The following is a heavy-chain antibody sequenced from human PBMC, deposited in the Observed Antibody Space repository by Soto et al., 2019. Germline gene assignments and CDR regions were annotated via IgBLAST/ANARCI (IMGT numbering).Heavy chain of an antibody. Sequence: SETLSLTCSVTGASVSTYSWSWIRQSPGKGLEWIGYIHYSGGTNHTPSLRSRVTISVDTSKNQLSLNLTSLTAADTAVYYCARETAARPKGTRQYNWFDPWGQGTLVTVSS. CDR3: ARETAARPKGTRQYNWFDP. J-gene: IGHJ5*02. CDR1: GASVSTYS. CDR2: IHYSGGT. D-gene: IGHD6-6*01. V-gene: IGHV4-59*02.